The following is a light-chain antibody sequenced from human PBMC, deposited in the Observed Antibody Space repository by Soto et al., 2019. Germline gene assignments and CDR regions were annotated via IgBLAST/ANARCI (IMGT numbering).Light chain of an antibody. J-gene: IGKJ1*01. V-gene: IGKV3-15*01. CDR1: QNIYSN. CDR3: LQYHNLWA. CDR2: RAS. Sequence: IVMTQSPPTLSVSPGERATLSCRASQNIYSNVAWYQQRPGQAPRLLIYRASTRATGVPARFSGSGSGTEFTLTISSLQSEDFTVYSCLQYHNLWAFGQGTKVDIK.